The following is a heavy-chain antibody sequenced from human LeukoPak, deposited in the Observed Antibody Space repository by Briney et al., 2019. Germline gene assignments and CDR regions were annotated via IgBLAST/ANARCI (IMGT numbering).Heavy chain of an antibody. V-gene: IGHV4-39*01. CDR1: GGSISTTSYY. CDR2: IYYSGST. Sequence: PSETLSLTCTVSGGSISTTSYYWGWIRQPPGKGLEWIGSIYYSGSTYYNPSLKSRVTISVDTSKNQFSLKLSSVTAADTAVYYCARHSYYDSSGYSYRLVSSDYYYMDVWGKGITATVSS. J-gene: IGHJ6*03. D-gene: IGHD3-22*01. CDR3: ARHSYYDSSGYSYRLVSSDYYYMDV.